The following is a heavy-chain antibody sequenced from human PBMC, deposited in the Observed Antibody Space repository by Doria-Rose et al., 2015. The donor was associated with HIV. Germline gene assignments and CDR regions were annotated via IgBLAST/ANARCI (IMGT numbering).Heavy chain of an antibody. Sequence: QVQLAQSGPGLVKPSGTLSLTCSVSGGSISHYYWSWIRQPPGKGLEYIGDIFYTGSTNYSPSLKSRVSISIDTSKNKFSLRLSSVTAADTAAYYCARVLSGTYDYWGQGTLVTVSS. CDR2: IFYTGST. J-gene: IGHJ4*02. V-gene: IGHV4-59*01. CDR1: GGSISHYY. D-gene: IGHD1-26*01. CDR3: ARVLSGTYDY.